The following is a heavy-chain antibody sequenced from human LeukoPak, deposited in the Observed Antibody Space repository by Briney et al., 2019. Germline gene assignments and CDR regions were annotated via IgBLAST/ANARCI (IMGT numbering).Heavy chain of an antibody. CDR2: ISWNSGSI. CDR1: GFTFDDYA. V-gene: IGHV3-9*01. D-gene: IGHD2-2*01. Sequence: GGSLRLSCAASGFTFDDYAMHWVRQAPGKGLEWVSGISWNSGSIGYADSVKGRFIISRDNAKNSLYLQMNSLRAEDTALYYCAKELGYCSSTSCWDFDYWGQGTLVTVSS. CDR3: AKELGYCSSTSCWDFDY. J-gene: IGHJ4*02.